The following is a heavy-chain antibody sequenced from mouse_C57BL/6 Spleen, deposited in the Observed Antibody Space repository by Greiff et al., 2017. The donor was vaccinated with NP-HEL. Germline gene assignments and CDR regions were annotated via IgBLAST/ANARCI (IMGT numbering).Heavy chain of an antibody. Sequence: QVQLQQSGAELVKPGASVKISCKASGYAFSSYWMNWVKQRPGKGLEWIGQIYPGDGDTNYNGKFKGKATLTADKSSSTAYMQLSSLTSEDSAVYFCARGEYYYGSSYFDYWGQGTTLTVSS. J-gene: IGHJ2*01. CDR2: IYPGDGDT. V-gene: IGHV1-80*01. CDR1: GYAFSSYW. CDR3: ARGEYYYGSSYFDY. D-gene: IGHD1-1*01.